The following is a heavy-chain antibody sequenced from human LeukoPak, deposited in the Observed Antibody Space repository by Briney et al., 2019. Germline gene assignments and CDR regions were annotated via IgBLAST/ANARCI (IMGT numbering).Heavy chain of an antibody. CDR1: GFTFSSYS. Sequence: GGSLRLSCAASGFTFSSYSMNWVRQAPGKGLEWVSSISSSSSYIYYADSVKGRFTISRDNAKNSLYLQMNTLRAEDTAVYYCARDHDYVWGSYRYNFDYWGQGTLVTVSS. D-gene: IGHD3-16*02. J-gene: IGHJ4*02. V-gene: IGHV3-21*01. CDR2: ISSSSSYI. CDR3: ARDHDYVWGSYRYNFDY.